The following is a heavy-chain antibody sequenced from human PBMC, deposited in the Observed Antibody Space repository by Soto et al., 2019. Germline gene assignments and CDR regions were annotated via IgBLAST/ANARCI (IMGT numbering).Heavy chain of an antibody. Sequence: VGSLRLSCAASGFTCSSYWMYWVRQAPGKGLVWVSRTNSDGSSTSYADSVKGRFTISRDNAKNTLYLQMNSLRAEDTAVYYCAIRASYYDSSGYFDYWGQGTLVTVSS. J-gene: IGHJ4*02. CDR1: GFTCSSYW. CDR2: TNSDGSST. V-gene: IGHV3-74*01. D-gene: IGHD3-22*01. CDR3: AIRASYYDSSGYFDY.